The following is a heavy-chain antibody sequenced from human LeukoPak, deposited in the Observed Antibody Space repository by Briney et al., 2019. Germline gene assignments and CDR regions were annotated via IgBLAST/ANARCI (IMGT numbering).Heavy chain of an antibody. D-gene: IGHD3-22*01. CDR1: GYTFTGYY. J-gene: IGHJ5*02. V-gene: IGHV1-2*02. CDR2: INRNSGGT. Sequence: GASLKVSCEASGYTFTGYYMHWVRQAPGQGLEWVSWINRNSGGTYYAQKLQGRVTISRDTSISTAYMELSRLRSDDTAVYYCAREEDYYDSSGYYGAWFDPWGQGTLVTVSS. CDR3: AREEDYYDSSGYYGAWFDP.